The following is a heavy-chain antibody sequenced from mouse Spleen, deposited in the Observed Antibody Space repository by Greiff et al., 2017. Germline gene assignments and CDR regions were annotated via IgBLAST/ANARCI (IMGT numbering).Heavy chain of an antibody. CDR1: GYTFTSYW. CDR2: IHPNSGST. CDR3: ARGATGRAWFAY. V-gene: IGHV1-64*01. Sequence: QVQLQQPGAELVKPGASVKLSCKASGYTFTSYWMHWVKQRPGQGLEWIGMIHPNSGSTNYNEKFKSKATLTVDKSSSTAYMQLSSLTSEDSAVYYCARGATGRAWFAYWGQGTLVTVSA. D-gene: IGHD3-1*01. J-gene: IGHJ3*01.